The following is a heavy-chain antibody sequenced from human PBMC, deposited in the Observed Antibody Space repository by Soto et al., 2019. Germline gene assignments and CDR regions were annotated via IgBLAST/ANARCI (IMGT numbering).Heavy chain of an antibody. CDR3: AILYYYDSGDYYSNYQYYGMDV. Sequence: ASVKVSCKASGFTFTSFYMHWVRQAPGQGPEWMGIMHPYGGSTGYAQKFQGRVTLTRDTSTRTDYMELSSLRSDDTAVYYCAILYYYDSGDYYSNYQYYGMDVWGQGTTVTVSS. J-gene: IGHJ6*02. CDR2: MHPYGGST. CDR1: GFTFTSFY. D-gene: IGHD3-22*01. V-gene: IGHV1-46*01.